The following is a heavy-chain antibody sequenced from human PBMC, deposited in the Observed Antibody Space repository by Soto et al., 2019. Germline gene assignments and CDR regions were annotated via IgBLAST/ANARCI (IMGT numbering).Heavy chain of an antibody. CDR1: SVNFMIYG. V-gene: IGHV3-30*18. J-gene: IGHJ4*02. CDR2: ISYDGSNK. CDR3: AKGGDSSGWSYFDY. D-gene: IGHD6-19*01. Sequence: PVGHQRLCCGASSVNFMIYGGRWVRQSPGKGLEWVAVISYDGSNKYYADSVKGRFTISGDNSKNTLYLQMNSLRAEDTAVYYCAKGGDSSGWSYFDYWGQGTLVTGSS.